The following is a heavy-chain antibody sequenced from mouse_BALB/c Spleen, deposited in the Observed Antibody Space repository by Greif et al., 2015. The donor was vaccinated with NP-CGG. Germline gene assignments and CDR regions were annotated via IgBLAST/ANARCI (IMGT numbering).Heavy chain of an antibody. D-gene: IGHD2-14*01. CDR1: GFTFSSYA. V-gene: IGHV5-9-4*01. CDR2: ISSGGSYT. Sequence: EVQLVESGGGLVKPGGSLKLSCAASGFTFSSYAMSWVRQSPEKRLEWVAEISSGGSYTYYPDTVTGRFTISRDNAKNTLYLEMSSLRSEDTAMYYCARENYRYDGGFDYWGQGTTLTVSS. CDR3: ARENYRYDGGFDY. J-gene: IGHJ2*01.